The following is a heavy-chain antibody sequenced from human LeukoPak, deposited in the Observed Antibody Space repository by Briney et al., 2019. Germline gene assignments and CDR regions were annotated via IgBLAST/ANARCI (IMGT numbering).Heavy chain of an antibody. D-gene: IGHD5-18*01. CDR3: ARKVWLHQPFAT. J-gene: IGHJ5*02. CDR2: MSYSGSA. CDR1: GGSIGSYF. V-gene: IGHV4-59*08. Sequence: SETLSLTCTVSGGSIGSYFWSWIRQPPGKGLEWIGYMSYSGSASYSPSLKNRVTISVDTSKKQVTLNLISVTAADTATYYCARKVWLHQPFATWGRGALVPVSS.